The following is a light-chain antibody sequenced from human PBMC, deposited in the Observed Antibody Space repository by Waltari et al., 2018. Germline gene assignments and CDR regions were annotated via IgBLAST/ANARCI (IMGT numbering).Light chain of an antibody. J-gene: IGKJ1*01. CDR1: QSVSSNY. Sequence: EIVLTQSPGPLSLSPGEGATLSCRASQSVSSNYLAWYQQKPGQAPRLLIYGASFRATGIPDRFSGSGSGTDFSLIISRLEPEDFVVYYCQQYSSSPRTFGQGTKVEIK. CDR3: QQYSSSPRT. CDR2: GAS. V-gene: IGKV3-20*01.